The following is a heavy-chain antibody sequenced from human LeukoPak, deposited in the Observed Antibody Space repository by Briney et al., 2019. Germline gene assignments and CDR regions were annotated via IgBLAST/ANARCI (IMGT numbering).Heavy chain of an antibody. J-gene: IGHJ6*02. D-gene: IGHD3-9*01. CDR3: ASPAGILTGWRNHYYGMDV. CDR2: INPNSGGT. Sequence: GSVKVSCKASGYTFTGYYMHWVRQAPGQGLEWMGWINPNSGGTNYAQKFQGRVTMTRDTSISTAYMELSRLRSDDTAVYYCASPAGILTGWRNHYYGMDVWGQGTTVTVSS. V-gene: IGHV1-2*02. CDR1: GYTFTGYY.